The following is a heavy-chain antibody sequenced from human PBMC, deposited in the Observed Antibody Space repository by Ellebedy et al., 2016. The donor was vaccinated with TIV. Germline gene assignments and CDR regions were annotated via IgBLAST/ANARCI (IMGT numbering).Heavy chain of an antibody. CDR2: INHSGST. J-gene: IGHJ2*01. D-gene: IGHD1-26*01. V-gene: IGHV4-34*01. CDR1: GGSFSGYY. Sequence: MPGGSLRPSCPVYGGSFSGYYWSWIRQPPGKWLEWIGYINHSGSTNYNPASKPRVTLSVETSKNHFSLNLSSVTAADTAVYYCARGHLSTGYYWGVRYFDLWGRGTLVTISS. CDR3: ARGHLSTGYYWGVRYFDL.